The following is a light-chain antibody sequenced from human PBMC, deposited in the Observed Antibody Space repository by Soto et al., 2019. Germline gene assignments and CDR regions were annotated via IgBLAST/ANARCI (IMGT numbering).Light chain of an antibody. J-gene: IGLJ3*02. Sequence: QSALTQPASVSGSPGQSITISCTGTSSDVGNYNLVSWYQQYPGKAPKLVIFGVSERPSGISNRFSGSKSGNTASLTISGLQAEDEADYHCCSYAGSYTFKVFGGGTKVTVL. CDR1: SSDVGNYNL. CDR2: GVS. CDR3: CSYAGSYTFKV. V-gene: IGLV2-23*02.